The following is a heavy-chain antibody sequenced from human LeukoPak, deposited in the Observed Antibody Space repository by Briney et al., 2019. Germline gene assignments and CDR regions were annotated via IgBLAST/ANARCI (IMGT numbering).Heavy chain of an antibody. CDR3: ARTSKSNYYDSSGYLDY. V-gene: IGHV4-34*01. J-gene: IGHJ4*02. Sequence: SEILSLTCAVYGGSFSGYYWSWIRQPPGKGLEWIGEINHSGSTNYNPSLKSRVTISVDTSKSQFSLKLSSVTAADTAVYYCARTSKSNYYDSSGYLDYWGQGTLVTVSS. CDR1: GGSFSGYY. CDR2: INHSGST. D-gene: IGHD3-22*01.